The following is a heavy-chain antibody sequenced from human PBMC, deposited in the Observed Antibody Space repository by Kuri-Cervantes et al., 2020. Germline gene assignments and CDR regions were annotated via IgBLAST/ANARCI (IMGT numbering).Heavy chain of an antibody. CDR2: ITSSSAYI. J-gene: IGHJ6*03. V-gene: IGHV3-21*04. D-gene: IGHD3-3*01. Sequence: GESLKISCAASGFTFSNAWMNWVRQAPGKGLEWVSSITSSSAYIYYADSVKGRFTISRDNSKNTLYLQMNSLTTEDTAVYYCARQESGLDYYYYFYMDVWGKGTTVTVSS. CDR3: ARQESGLDYYYYFYMDV. CDR1: GFTFSNAW.